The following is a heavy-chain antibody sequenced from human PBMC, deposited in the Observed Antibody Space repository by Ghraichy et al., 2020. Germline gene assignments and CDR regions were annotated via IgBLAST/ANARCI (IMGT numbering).Heavy chain of an antibody. CDR3: ARHNTPSGFPNWFDP. Sequence: SETLSLTCTVSGGSISSSNHYWGWIRQPPGKGLEWIRNIYETGDTYYKTSLKNRVTISVDPSKNQFSLKLSSVTAADTAIYYCARHNTPSGFPNWFDPWGQGTLVTVSS. CDR1: GGSISSSNHY. CDR2: IYETGDT. D-gene: IGHD2-15*01. V-gene: IGHV4-39*01. J-gene: IGHJ5*02.